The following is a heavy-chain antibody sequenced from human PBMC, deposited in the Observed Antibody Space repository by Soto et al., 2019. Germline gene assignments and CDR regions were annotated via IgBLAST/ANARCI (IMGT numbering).Heavy chain of an antibody. D-gene: IGHD6-13*01. CDR3: ARDLRYSSSWPPYYFDY. CDR2: ISAYNGNT. CDR1: GLTFSRYV. Sequence: GGSVKVCCKGSGLTFSRYVISWVRQGPGQRLEWMGWISAYNGNTNYAQKLQGRVTMTTDTSTSTAYMELRSLRSGDTAVYYCARDLRYSSSWPPYYFDYWGQGTLVTVSS. V-gene: IGHV1-18*01. J-gene: IGHJ4*02.